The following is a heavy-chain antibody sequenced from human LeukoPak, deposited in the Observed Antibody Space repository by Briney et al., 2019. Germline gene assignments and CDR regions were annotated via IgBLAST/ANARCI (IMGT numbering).Heavy chain of an antibody. Sequence: GGSLGLSCAASGFTFSNAWMSWVRQAPGKGLEWVAVISYDGSNKYYADSVKGRFTISRDNSKNTLYLQMNSLRAEDTAIYYCVRDRGTYRPIDYWGQGTLVTVSS. J-gene: IGHJ4*02. CDR3: VRDRGTYRPIDY. D-gene: IGHD1-26*01. CDR2: ISYDGSNK. CDR1: GFTFSNAW. V-gene: IGHV3-30-3*01.